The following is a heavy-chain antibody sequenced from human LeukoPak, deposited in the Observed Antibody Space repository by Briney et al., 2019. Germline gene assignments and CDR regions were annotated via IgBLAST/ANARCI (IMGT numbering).Heavy chain of an antibody. CDR2: ISYDGTNK. CDR1: GFTFSSYA. CDR3: YNRDKDY. Sequence: PGRSPRLSCAASGFTFSSYAMHWVRQSPGKGLEWVAVISYDGTNKYYADSVKGRFTLSRDNSKNTLYLQMSSLRAEDTAVYYCYNRDKDYWGQGTLVTVSS. J-gene: IGHJ4*02. V-gene: IGHV3-30-3*01. D-gene: IGHD5-24*01.